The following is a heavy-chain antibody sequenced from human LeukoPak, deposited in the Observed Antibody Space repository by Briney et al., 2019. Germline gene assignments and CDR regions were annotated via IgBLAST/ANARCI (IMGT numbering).Heavy chain of an antibody. J-gene: IGHJ4*02. Sequence: PSETLPLTCTVSGGSVSGYYWNWIRQPPGKGLEWIGFIHYSGLTVYSPSLQSRVTMSVDTSRNQFSLELRSVSAADTALYYCARDPPEDEWNSFDYWGQGTLVTVSS. CDR2: IHYSGLT. V-gene: IGHV4-59*02. CDR3: ARDPPEDEWNSFDY. CDR1: GGSVSGYY. D-gene: IGHD3-3*01.